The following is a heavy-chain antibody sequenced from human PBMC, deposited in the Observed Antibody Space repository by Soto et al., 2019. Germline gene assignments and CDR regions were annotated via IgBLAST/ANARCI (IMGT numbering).Heavy chain of an antibody. J-gene: IGHJ4*02. Sequence: QVQLVQSGAEVKKPGASVKVSCKASGYTFTNYGISWVRQAPGQGLEWMGWINPYNGNTNSAQKLQGRVTVTTDTSTSTAYMELRSLGAVDTTVYYCASRLAAAEFVWGQGTLVTVSS. CDR2: INPYNGNT. V-gene: IGHV1-18*01. CDR1: GYTFTNYG. D-gene: IGHD6-13*01. CDR3: ASRLAAAEFV.